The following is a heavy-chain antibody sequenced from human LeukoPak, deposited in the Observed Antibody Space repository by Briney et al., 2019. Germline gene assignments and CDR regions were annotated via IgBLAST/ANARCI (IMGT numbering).Heavy chain of an antibody. CDR3: AKGTELWLTYCYH. D-gene: IGHD5-18*01. CDR2: ISGNGGST. V-gene: IGHV3-23*01. J-gene: IGHJ5*02. Sequence: GGSLRLSCVASGFSFSSYIMNWVRQAPGTGLEWVSAISGNGGSTYYADSVKGRFTISRDNSKNTLSLQMNSLRAEDTAVYYCAKGTELWLTYCYHWGQGTLVTASS. CDR1: GFSFSSYI.